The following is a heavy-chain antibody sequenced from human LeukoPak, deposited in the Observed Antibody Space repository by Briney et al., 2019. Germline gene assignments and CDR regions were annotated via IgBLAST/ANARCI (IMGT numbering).Heavy chain of an antibody. J-gene: IGHJ6*03. D-gene: IGHD3-3*01. CDR3: ARDRTYYYDFWSGYYSPWCMDV. CDR2: ISISSSYI. V-gene: IGHV3-21*01. CDR1: GFTFSSYS. Sequence: GESLRLSCAAPGFTFSSYSMNWVGQAPAKGMHWVSCISISSSYIYYADSVKGRFTISRDNAKNSLYLQMNSLRAEDTAVYYCARDRTYYYDFWSGYYSPWCMDVWGKGTTVTVSS.